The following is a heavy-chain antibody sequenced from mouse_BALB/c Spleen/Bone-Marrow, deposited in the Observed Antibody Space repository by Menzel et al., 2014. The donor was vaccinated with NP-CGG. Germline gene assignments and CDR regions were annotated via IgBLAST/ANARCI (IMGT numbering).Heavy chain of an antibody. V-gene: IGHV1S16*01. Sequence: QVQLQQSGAELVKPGASVKLSCKASGYTFTNYYMYWVKQRPGQGLEWIGEINPSNGGPNFNEKFKSKATLTVDKSSNTSYIQLSSLTSYDSAVYYCTIPRPVNFTYWGQRTLVTVST. J-gene: IGHJ3*01. CDR1: GYTFTNYY. CDR2: INPSNGGP. CDR3: TIPRPVNFTY.